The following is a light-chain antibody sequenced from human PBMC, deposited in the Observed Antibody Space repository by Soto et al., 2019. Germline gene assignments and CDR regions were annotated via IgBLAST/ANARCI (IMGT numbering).Light chain of an antibody. Sequence: EIVMAQSPATLSVSPGERATLSCRASQIVRSNLAWYQQKPGQAPRLLIYDASTRATGIPARFSGSGSGTEFILTISSLQSEDFAVYYCQQYGSSPRTFGQGTKVDIK. CDR1: QIVRSN. CDR2: DAS. J-gene: IGKJ1*01. CDR3: QQYGSSPRT. V-gene: IGKV3D-15*01.